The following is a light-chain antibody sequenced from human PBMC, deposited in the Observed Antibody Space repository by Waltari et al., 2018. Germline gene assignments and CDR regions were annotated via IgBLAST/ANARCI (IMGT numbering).Light chain of an antibody. CDR1: SGHSSNV. CDR3: QTGGHGTWV. CDR2: VNSEGSH. V-gene: IGLV4-69*01. J-gene: IGLJ3*02. Sequence: QLVLTQSPSASVSLGASVKLTCTLSSGHSSNVIAWLQQQPEKGPRYLMKVNSEGSHSKGDEIPDRFSGSSSGAERYLTISSLQSEDEADYYCQTGGHGTWVFGGGTKLTVL.